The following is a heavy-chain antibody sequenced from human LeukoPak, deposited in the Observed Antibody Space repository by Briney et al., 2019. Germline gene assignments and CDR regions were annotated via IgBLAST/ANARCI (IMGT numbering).Heavy chain of an antibody. J-gene: IGHJ5*02. CDR3: ARHGRLTAAAHNWFDP. CDR1: GGSISSYY. CDR2: IYYSGST. D-gene: IGHD6-13*01. Sequence: PSETLSLTCTVSGGSISSYYWSWIRQPPGKGLEWVGYIYYSGSTNYNPSLKRRVTISVDTSKNQFSLKLSSVTAPDPAVYYCARHGRLTAAAHNWFDPWGQGTLVTVSS. V-gene: IGHV4-59*08.